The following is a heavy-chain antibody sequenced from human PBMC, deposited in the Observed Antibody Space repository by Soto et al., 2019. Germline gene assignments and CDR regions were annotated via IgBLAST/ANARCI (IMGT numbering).Heavy chain of an antibody. J-gene: IGHJ4*02. CDR1: GFSVTSYA. V-gene: IGHV3-23*01. CDR2: ISGSGGST. D-gene: IGHD3-3*01. Sequence: GGSLRLSCAASGFSVTSYAMSWVRQAPGKGLEWVSAISGSGGSTYYADSVKGRFTISRDNSKNTLYLQMNSLRAEDTAVYYCAKLYYDFWSGYSTPYYFDYWGQGTLVTVSS. CDR3: AKLYYDFWSGYSTPYYFDY.